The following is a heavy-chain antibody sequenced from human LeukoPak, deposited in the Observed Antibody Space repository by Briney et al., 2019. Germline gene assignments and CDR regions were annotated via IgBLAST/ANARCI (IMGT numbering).Heavy chain of an antibody. CDR1: GCTFSDYY. Sequence: PGGSLRLSCAASGCTFSDYYMTWICQAPGKGLEWLSCIGTSGSPIYYADSVKGRFTISRDNAKNSLSLQMTSLRAEDTAVYYCARDRLATLNSAAFDIWGQGTMVTVSS. D-gene: IGHD5-12*01. CDR2: IGTSGSPI. V-gene: IGHV3-11*01. J-gene: IGHJ3*02. CDR3: ARDRLATLNSAAFDI.